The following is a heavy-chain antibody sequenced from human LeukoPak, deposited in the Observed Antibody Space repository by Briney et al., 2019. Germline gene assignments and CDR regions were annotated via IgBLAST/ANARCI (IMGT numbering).Heavy chain of an antibody. D-gene: IGHD3-3*01. J-gene: IGHJ6*02. CDR3: ARVQITIFGSYYYYYGMDV. Sequence: SETLSLTCSVSGGSINNHIWSWIRQPPGKGLEWIGYISYSGSANYNPSLKSRVTISVDTSKNQFSLKLSSVTAADTAVYYCARVQITIFGSYYYYYGMDVWGQGTTVTVSS. V-gene: IGHV4-59*11. CDR2: ISYSGSA. CDR1: GGSINNHI.